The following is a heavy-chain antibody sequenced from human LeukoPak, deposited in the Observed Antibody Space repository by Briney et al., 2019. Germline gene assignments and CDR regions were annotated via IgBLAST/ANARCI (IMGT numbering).Heavy chain of an antibody. V-gene: IGHV4-34*01. CDR3: AKVRWDNSGWYYLDY. CDR1: GFTFSSYA. D-gene: IGHD6-19*01. Sequence: GSLRLSCAASGFTFSSYAMSWVRQAPGKGLEWIGEINHSGSTNYNPSLKSRVTISVDTSKNQFSLKLSSVTAADTAVYYCAKVRWDNSGWYYLDYWGQGTLVTVSS. CDR2: INHSGST. J-gene: IGHJ4*02.